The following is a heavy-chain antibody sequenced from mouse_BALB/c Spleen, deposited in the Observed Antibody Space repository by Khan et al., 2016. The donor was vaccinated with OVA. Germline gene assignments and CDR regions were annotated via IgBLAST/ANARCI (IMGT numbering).Heavy chain of an antibody. CDR1: GYTFPTYW. Sequence: QVQLKASGAELAKPGASVKMSCKASGYTFPTYWMHWVKQRPGQGLEWIGYINPTSGYTDYNEKFKDRATLSADRSSSTAYMQLSSLTSEDSAVYYCTRDRIDYWGQGTTLTVSS. V-gene: IGHV1-7*01. CDR3: TRDRIDY. J-gene: IGHJ2*01. CDR2: INPTSGYT.